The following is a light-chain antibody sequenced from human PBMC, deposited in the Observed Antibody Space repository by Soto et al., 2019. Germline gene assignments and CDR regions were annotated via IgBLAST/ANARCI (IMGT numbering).Light chain of an antibody. J-gene: IGKJ1*01. CDR3: QQYGSSPPRT. Sequence: EIVMTQSACTLSGSPGERATLSCGASQSVSNDFLAWYQQKPGQAPRLLIYGASTRATDVPDRFSGSGSGADFTLTISRLEPEDFAVYYCQQYGSSPPRTFGQGTKVDIK. CDR1: QSVSNDF. CDR2: GAS. V-gene: IGKV3-20*01.